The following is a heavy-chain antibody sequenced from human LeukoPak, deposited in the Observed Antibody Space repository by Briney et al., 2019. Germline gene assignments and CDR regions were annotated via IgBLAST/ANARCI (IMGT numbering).Heavy chain of an antibody. V-gene: IGHV4-4*02. CDR2: IYHSGST. CDR1: GGSISSSNW. CDR3: ARGGGSRLDWFDP. D-gene: IGHD2-15*01. Sequence: PSETLSLTCAVSGGSISSSNWWSWVRQPPGKGLEWIGEIYHSGSTNYNPSLKSRVTISVDKSKNQFSLKLSSVTAADTAVYYCARGGGSRLDWFDPWGQGTLVTVSS. J-gene: IGHJ5*02.